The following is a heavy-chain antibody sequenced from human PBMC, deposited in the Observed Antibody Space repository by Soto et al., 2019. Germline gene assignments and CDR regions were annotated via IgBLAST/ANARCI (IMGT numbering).Heavy chain of an antibody. J-gene: IGHJ6*02. D-gene: IGHD3-16*01. V-gene: IGHV1-8*01. Sequence: GASVKVSCKDSGYTFSDFDINWLRQASGQGPECMGWMNAKSGDTFFPQRFRGKFTMTWXTXXSXXXMXVXXXMXHXTAIYYCARGNPFNYAGFDVWGQGTTVSVSS. CDR1: GYTFSDFD. CDR2: MNAKSGDT. CDR3: ARGNPFNYAGFDV.